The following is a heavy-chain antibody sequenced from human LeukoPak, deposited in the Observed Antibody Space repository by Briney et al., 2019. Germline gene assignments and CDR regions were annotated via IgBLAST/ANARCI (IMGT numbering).Heavy chain of an antibody. J-gene: IGHJ4*02. D-gene: IGHD6-13*01. CDR1: GYSFTSYW. V-gene: IGHV5-51*01. Sequence: GESLKISCKGSGYSFTSYWIGWVRQMPGKGLEWMGIIYPGDSDTRYSPSFQGQVTISADKSISTAYLQWSSLKASDTAMYYCARQEGIAAAGTWLDYWGQGTLVTVSS. CDR3: ARQEGIAAAGTWLDY. CDR2: IYPGDSDT.